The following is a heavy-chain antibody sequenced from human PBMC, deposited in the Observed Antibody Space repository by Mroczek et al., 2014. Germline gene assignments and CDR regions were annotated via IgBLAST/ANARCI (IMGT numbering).Heavy chain of an antibody. D-gene: IGHD3-22*01. V-gene: IGHV3-30*18. Sequence: QVQLVESGGGVVQPGRSLRLSCAASGFTLSSYGMHWVRQAPGKGLEWVAVISYDGSNKYYADSVKGRFTISRDNSKNTLYLQMNSLRAEDTAVYYCAKAKYYYDSSEGPXDYWAREPWSPSPQ. J-gene: IGHJ4*02. CDR1: GFTLSSYG. CDR2: ISYDGSNK. CDR3: AKAKYYYDSSEGPXDY.